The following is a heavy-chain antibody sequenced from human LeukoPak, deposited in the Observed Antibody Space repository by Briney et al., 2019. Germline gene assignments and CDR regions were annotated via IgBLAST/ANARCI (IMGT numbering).Heavy chain of an antibody. V-gene: IGHV1-69*13. D-gene: IGHD1-20*01. CDR1: GYTLTNYG. Sequence: SVKVSCKASGYTLTNYGISWVRQAPGQGLEWMGGIIPIFGTANYAQKFQGRVTITADESTSTAYMELSSLRSEDTAVYYCARAGNWNVLYYYYYMDVWGKGTTVTVSS. CDR2: IIPIFGTA. J-gene: IGHJ6*03. CDR3: ARAGNWNVLYYYYYMDV.